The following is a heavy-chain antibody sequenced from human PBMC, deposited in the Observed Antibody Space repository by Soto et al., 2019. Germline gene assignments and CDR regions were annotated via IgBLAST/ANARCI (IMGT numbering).Heavy chain of an antibody. CDR3: ARAPSHGWYQHFDY. V-gene: IGHV5-51*01. D-gene: IGHD6-19*01. Sequence: PGEFLKISCEASGYGFANYWIGWVRQMPGKGLEWMGIIYPGDSDTTYSPSFQGHVTISADKSISTAYLQWSSLEASDTAIYYCARAPSHGWYQHFDYWGQGTLVTVSS. CDR2: IYPGDSDT. J-gene: IGHJ4*02. CDR1: GYGFANYW.